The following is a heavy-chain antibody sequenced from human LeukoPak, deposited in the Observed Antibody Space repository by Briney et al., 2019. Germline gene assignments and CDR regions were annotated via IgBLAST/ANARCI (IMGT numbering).Heavy chain of an antibody. CDR3: AGADGIVGATGGYYFDY. D-gene: IGHD1-26*01. CDR2: IYYSGST. Sequence: SETLSLTCTVSGGSISSYYWSWIRQPPGKGLEWIGYIYYSGSTNYNPSLKSRVTISVDTSKNQFSLKLSSVTAADTAVYYCAGADGIVGATGGYYFDYWGQGTLVTVSS. J-gene: IGHJ4*02. V-gene: IGHV4-59*01. CDR1: GGSISSYY.